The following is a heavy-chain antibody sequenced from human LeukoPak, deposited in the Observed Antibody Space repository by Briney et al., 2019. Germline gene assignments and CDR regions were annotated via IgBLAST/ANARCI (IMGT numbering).Heavy chain of an antibody. Sequence: SVKVSCKASGYTFTGYYIHWVRQAPGQGLEWMGGIIPIFGTANYAQKFQGRVTITADESTSTAYMELSSLRSEDTAVYYCARAPYGSGSFDPWGQGTLVTVSS. V-gene: IGHV1-69*13. J-gene: IGHJ5*02. D-gene: IGHD3-10*01. CDR1: GYTFTGYY. CDR2: IIPIFGTA. CDR3: ARAPYGSGSFDP.